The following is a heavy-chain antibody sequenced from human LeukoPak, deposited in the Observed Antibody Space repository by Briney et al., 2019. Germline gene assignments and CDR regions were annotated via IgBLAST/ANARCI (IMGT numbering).Heavy chain of an antibody. CDR1: GGSFSGYY. CDR3: ASVATSDAFDI. J-gene: IGHJ3*02. D-gene: IGHD1-1*01. V-gene: IGHV4-34*01. Sequence: SETLSLTCAVYGGSFSGYYWSWIRQPPGKGLEWIREINHSGSTNYNPSLKSRVTISVDTSKNQFSLKLSSVTAADTAVYYCASVATSDAFDIWGQGTMVTVSS. CDR2: INHSGST.